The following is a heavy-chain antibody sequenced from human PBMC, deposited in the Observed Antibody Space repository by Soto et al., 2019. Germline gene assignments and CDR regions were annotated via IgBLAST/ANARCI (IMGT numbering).Heavy chain of an antibody. Sequence: QVQLVESGGGVVQPGRSLRLSCAASGFTFSSYAMHWVRQAPGKGLEWVAVISYDGSNKYYADSVKGRFTISRDNSKNTLYLQMNSLRAEDTAVYYCARDESSGFQAYFQHWGQGTLVTVSS. J-gene: IGHJ1*01. CDR1: GFTFSSYA. V-gene: IGHV3-30-3*01. CDR2: ISYDGSNK. CDR3: ARDESSGFQAYFQH. D-gene: IGHD3-22*01.